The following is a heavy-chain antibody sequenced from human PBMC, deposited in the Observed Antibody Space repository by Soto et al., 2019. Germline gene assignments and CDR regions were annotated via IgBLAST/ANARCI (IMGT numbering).Heavy chain of an antibody. CDR1: GFTFSRYG. CDR3: ARAAWFPYLSFY. Sequence: GGSLRLSCAAAGFTFSRYGMHWVRQAPGKGLEWVAVIWYDGSNKHYVDSVRGRFTISRDNSKNTLYLQMNSLRAEDTAVYFCARAAWFPYLSFYWGQGALVTVSS. CDR2: IWYDGSNK. V-gene: IGHV3-33*01. D-gene: IGHD3-10*01. J-gene: IGHJ4*02.